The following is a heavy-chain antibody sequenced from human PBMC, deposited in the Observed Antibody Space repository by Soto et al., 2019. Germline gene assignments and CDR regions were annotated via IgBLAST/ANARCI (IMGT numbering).Heavy chain of an antibody. Sequence: QVQLVQSGAEVKKPGSSVKVSCKASGGTFSNYAISWVRQAPGQGLEWMGEIIPIFGSAKNAQKFQGRLTXXAXKFTSTVYMELSGLRSEDTAVYYCARLWAYYDSSGSSDGFDIWGQGTMVTVSS. CDR1: GGTFSNYA. CDR3: ARLWAYYDSSGSSDGFDI. D-gene: IGHD3-22*01. CDR2: IIPIFGSA. V-gene: IGHV1-69*14. J-gene: IGHJ3*02.